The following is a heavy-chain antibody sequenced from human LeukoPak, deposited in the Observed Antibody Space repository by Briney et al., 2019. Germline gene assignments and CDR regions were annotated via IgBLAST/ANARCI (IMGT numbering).Heavy chain of an antibody. J-gene: IGHJ4*02. D-gene: IGHD3-10*01. Sequence: GGSLRLSCAASGFTFSSYEMNWVRQAPGKGLERVSYIDSSGSTIHYADSVKGRFTISRDNAKNSLYLQMNSLRAEDTAVYYCAKHTHYYGSSNYFDSWGQGTLVTVSS. CDR2: IDSSGSTI. CDR3: AKHTHYYGSSNYFDS. CDR1: GFTFSSYE. V-gene: IGHV3-48*03.